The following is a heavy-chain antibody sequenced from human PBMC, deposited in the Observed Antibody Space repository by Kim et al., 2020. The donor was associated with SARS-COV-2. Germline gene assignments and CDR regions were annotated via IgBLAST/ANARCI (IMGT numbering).Heavy chain of an antibody. J-gene: IGHJ5*02. V-gene: IGHV3-23*01. CDR1: GFTSSSYA. CDR3: ARSGGDCSGGSCYLAWFDP. D-gene: IGHD2-15*01. Sequence: GGSLRLSCAASGFTSSSYAMGWVRQAPGKGLEWVSVISGTGGNTYYAESVKGRFTISRDNSKNTVYPQMDRLRVEDTAVYYCARSGGDCSGGSCYLAWFDPWGQGTPVTVSS. CDR2: ISGTGGNT.